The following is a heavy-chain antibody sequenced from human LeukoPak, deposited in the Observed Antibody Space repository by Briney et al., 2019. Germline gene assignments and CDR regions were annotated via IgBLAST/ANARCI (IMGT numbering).Heavy chain of an antibody. CDR1: GYTFTGYY. J-gene: IGHJ4*02. CDR2: IDPNSGGT. CDR3: ARGSGIAAASTMGH. D-gene: IGHD6-25*01. Sequence: ASVKVSCKASGYTFTGYYMHWVRQAPGQGLERMGRIDPNSGGTNYAQKFQGRVTMTRDTSISTAYMELSRLRSDDTAVYYCARGSGIAAASTMGHWGQGTLVTVSS. V-gene: IGHV1-2*06.